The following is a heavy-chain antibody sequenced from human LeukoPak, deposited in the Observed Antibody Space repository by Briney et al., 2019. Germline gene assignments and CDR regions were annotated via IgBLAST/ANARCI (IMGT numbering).Heavy chain of an antibody. V-gene: IGHV4-34*01. D-gene: IGHD5-24*01. CDR2: IYHSGST. J-gene: IGHJ4*02. CDR3: ARDLVRDGYNEDY. Sequence: SETLSLTCAVYGGSFSGYYWSWIRQPPGKGLEWIGEIYHSGSTNYNPSLKSRVTISVDKSKNQFSLKLSSVTAADTAVYYCARDLVRDGYNEDYWGQGTLVTVSS. CDR1: GGSFSGYY.